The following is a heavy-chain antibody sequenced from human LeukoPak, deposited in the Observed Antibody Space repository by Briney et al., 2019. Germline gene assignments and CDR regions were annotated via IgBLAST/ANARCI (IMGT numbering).Heavy chain of an antibody. D-gene: IGHD3-3*01. CDR3: ARGERITIFGVVSAYFDY. V-gene: IGHV4-30-2*01. Sequence: TLSLTCTVSGGSISSGGYYWSWIRQPPGKGLEWIGYIYHSGSTYYNPSLKSRVTISVDRSKNQFSLKLSSVTAADTAVYYCARGERITIFGVVSAYFDYWGQGTLVTVSS. CDR1: GGSISSGGYY. CDR2: IYHSGST. J-gene: IGHJ4*02.